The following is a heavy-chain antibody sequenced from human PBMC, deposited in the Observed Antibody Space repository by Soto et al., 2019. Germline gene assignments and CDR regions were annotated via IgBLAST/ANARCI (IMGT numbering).Heavy chain of an antibody. J-gene: IGHJ2*01. CDR3: ARNMGGYSRGWWDWYFAL. V-gene: IGHV1-69*02. CDR1: GGTFSSYT. Sequence: QVQLVQSGAEVKKPGSSVKVSCKASGGTFSSYTISWVRQAPGQGLEWMGRIIPILGIANYAQKFQGRVTITADKPTSTAYMELSSVRSEDTAVYYCARNMGGYSRGWWDWYFALWGRGTLVTVSS. D-gene: IGHD6-19*01. CDR2: IIPILGIA.